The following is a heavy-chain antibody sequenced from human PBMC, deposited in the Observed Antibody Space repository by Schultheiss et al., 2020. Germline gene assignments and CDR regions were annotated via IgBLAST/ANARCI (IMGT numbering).Heavy chain of an antibody. Sequence: GGSLRLSCTTSGFTFGDYALSWVRQAPGKGLEWVGFIRSTPYGGTTEYAASVKGRFSISRDDSKSIASLHMNSLKTEDTAVYYCTRDGCGGDCYLDSPSFYIMDVWGQGTTVTVAS. CDR2: IRSTPYGGTT. V-gene: IGHV3-49*04. D-gene: IGHD2-21*02. CDR3: TRDGCGGDCYLDSPSFYIMDV. CDR1: GFTFGDYA. J-gene: IGHJ6*02.